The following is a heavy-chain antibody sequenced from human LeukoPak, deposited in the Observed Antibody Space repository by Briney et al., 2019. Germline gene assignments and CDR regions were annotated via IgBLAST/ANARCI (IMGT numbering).Heavy chain of an antibody. CDR2: ISYDGSNK. D-gene: IGHD6-13*01. V-gene: IGHV3-30*03. Sequence: PGGSLRLSCAASGFTFSSYAMSWARQAPGKGLEWVAVISYDGSNKYYADSVKGRFTISRDNSKNTLYLQMNSLRAEDTAVYYCARDTSPRIAAIYYDAFDIWGQGTMVTVSS. CDR1: GFTFSSYA. J-gene: IGHJ3*02. CDR3: ARDTSPRIAAIYYDAFDI.